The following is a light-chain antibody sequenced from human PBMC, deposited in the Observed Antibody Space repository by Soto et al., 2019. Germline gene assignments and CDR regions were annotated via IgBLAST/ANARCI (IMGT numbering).Light chain of an antibody. V-gene: IGKV1-39*01. CDR3: QQIYSAPLT. Sequence: DIQMTQSPSSLSASVGDRVTITCRASQSITTYLNWYRQKPGKAPKXXIYAASSLQSGVPSRFSGSGSETEFTLSISSLQPEDFATYFCQQIYSAPLTFGGGTKVDIK. CDR1: QSITTY. CDR2: AAS. J-gene: IGKJ4*01.